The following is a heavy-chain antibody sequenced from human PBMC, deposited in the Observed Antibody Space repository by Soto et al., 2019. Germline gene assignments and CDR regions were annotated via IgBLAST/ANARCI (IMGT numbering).Heavy chain of an antibody. D-gene: IGHD6-13*01. CDR1: GFTFSSYS. Sequence: EVQLVESGGGLVQPGGSLRLSCAASGFTFSSYSMNWVRQAPGKGLEWVSYISSSSSTIYYADSVKGRFTISRDNAKNSLYLQMYSLRAEDTAVYYCARVYPLWTAAGDYWGQGTRVTVSS. CDR3: ARVYPLWTAAGDY. CDR2: ISSSSSTI. J-gene: IGHJ4*02. V-gene: IGHV3-48*01.